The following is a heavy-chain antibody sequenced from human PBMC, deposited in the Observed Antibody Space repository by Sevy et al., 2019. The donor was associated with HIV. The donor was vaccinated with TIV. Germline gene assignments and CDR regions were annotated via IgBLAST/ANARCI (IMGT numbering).Heavy chain of an antibody. CDR1: GFTFTDYW. CDR2: LKHDESEK. J-gene: IGHJ4*02. Sequence: GGSLRLACAASGFTFTDYWMSWVRRTPGKGLEWVATLKHDESEKDYVDSVKGRFAISRDNGKNSVSLQMNGLRAEDTALYYCAREVCGYNWRPYYFDSWVQGTLVTVSS. V-gene: IGHV3-7*01. CDR3: AREVCGYNWRPYYFDS. D-gene: IGHD5-12*01.